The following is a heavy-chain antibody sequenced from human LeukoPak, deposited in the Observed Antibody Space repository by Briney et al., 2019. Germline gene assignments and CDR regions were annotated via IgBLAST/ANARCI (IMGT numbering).Heavy chain of an antibody. CDR3: ARGSVLRYFDWLPFHFDY. D-gene: IGHD3-9*01. V-gene: IGHV3-30-3*01. Sequence: PGGSLRLSCAASGFTFSSYAMHWVRQAPGKGLEWVAVISYDGSNKYYADSVKGRFTISRDNSKNTLYLQMNSLRAEDTAVYYCARGSVLRYFDWLPFHFDYWGQGTLVTVSS. CDR1: GFTFSSYA. CDR2: ISYDGSNK. J-gene: IGHJ4*02.